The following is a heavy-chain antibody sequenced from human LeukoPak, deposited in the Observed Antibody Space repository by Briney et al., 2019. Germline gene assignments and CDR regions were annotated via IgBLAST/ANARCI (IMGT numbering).Heavy chain of an antibody. D-gene: IGHD6-13*01. J-gene: IGHJ4*02. Sequence: GGSLRLSCAASGFTPSTYGMHWVRQAPGKGLEWVAVIWSDGSNKFYADSVKGRFTISRDNSKNTVFLQMNSLRDEDTAIYYCARDRGQQLDYWGQGTLVTVSS. V-gene: IGHV3-33*08. CDR2: IWSDGSNK. CDR3: ARDRGQQLDY. CDR1: GFTPSTYG.